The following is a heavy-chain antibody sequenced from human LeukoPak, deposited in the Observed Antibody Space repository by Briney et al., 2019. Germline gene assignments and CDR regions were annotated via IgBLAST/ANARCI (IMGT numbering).Heavy chain of an antibody. CDR1: GFTLRNYA. Sequence: GGSLRLSCAASGFTLRNYAISWVRQAPGKGLEWVSAIDGNGGSIYYADSVRGLFTISRDNSKNTLYLQMNSLRAEDTAVYYCGKDRPNGMDVWGQGTTATVSS. J-gene: IGHJ6*02. CDR2: IDGNGGSI. CDR3: GKDRPNGMDV. V-gene: IGHV3-23*01.